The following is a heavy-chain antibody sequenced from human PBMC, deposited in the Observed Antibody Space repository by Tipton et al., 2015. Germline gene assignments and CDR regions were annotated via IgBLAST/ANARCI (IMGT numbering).Heavy chain of an antibody. J-gene: IGHJ4*02. V-gene: IGHV3-23*01. D-gene: IGHD3-22*01. Sequence: SLRLSCAASGFTFSSYAMSWVRQAPGKGLEWVSAISGSGGSTYYADSVKGRFTISRDNYKNTVDLQMNSLRGEDTAVYYCAKDRGEYDTSGYYYDSWGQGTLVIVSS. CDR2: ISGSGGST. CDR1: GFTFSSYA. CDR3: AKDRGEYDTSGYYYDS.